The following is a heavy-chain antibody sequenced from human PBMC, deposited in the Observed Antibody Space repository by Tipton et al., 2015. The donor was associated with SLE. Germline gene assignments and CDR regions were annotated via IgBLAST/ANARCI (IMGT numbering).Heavy chain of an antibody. J-gene: IGHJ4*02. D-gene: IGHD3-16*01. CDR2: ISGRGAST. Sequence: SLRLSCAASGFTFNNYALNWVRQAPGKGLEWVSVISGRGASTYYADSVEGRFTISRDNSKNTLFLHMNSLRPDDTAIYYCAKDTYTMTKDGGYLDNWGQGTLVTVSS. CDR1: GFTFNNYA. CDR3: AKDTYTMTKDGGYLDN. V-gene: IGHV3-23*01.